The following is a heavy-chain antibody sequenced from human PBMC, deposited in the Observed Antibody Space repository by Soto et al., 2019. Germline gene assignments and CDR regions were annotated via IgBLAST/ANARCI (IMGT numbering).Heavy chain of an antibody. V-gene: IGHV3-74*01. CDR3: AREGAAAWYFDL. CDR1: GFTFSSYW. D-gene: IGHD6-13*01. J-gene: IGHJ2*01. Sequence: EVQLVESGGGLVQPGGSLRLSCAASGFTFSSYWMHWVRQSPGKGLLWVSRINTDGSTTNFADSVKGRFTISRDNAKNTLYLQRDSLRADDTAVYYCAREGAAAWYFDLWGRGTLVTVSS. CDR2: INTDGSTT.